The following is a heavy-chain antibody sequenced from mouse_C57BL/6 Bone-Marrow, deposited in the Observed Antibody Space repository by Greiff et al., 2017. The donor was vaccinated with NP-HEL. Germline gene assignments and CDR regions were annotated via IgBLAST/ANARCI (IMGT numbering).Heavy chain of an antibody. D-gene: IGHD1-1*01. CDR2: IHPNSGST. CDR1: GYTFTSYW. Sequence: VQLQQPGAELVKPGASVKLSCKASGYTFTSYWMHWVKQRPGQGLEWIGMIHPNSGSTNYNEKFKSKATLTVDKSSSTAYMQLSSLTSEDSAVYYCASGVVATNFDYWGQGTTLTVSS. J-gene: IGHJ2*01. CDR3: ASGVVATNFDY. V-gene: IGHV1-64*01.